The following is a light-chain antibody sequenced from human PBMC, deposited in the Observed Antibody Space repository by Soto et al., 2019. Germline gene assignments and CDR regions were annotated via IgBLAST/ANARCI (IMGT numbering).Light chain of an antibody. Sequence: QSVLTQPASLSGSPGQSITISCTGTSSDVGGYKYVSWYQQHPGKAPKLMIYEVSNRPSGVSNRFSGSKSGNTASLTISGLQADDEADYYCSSFTSSSTYVIFGGGTKLTVL. CDR1: SSDVGGYKY. J-gene: IGLJ2*01. CDR3: SSFTSSSTYVI. CDR2: EVS. V-gene: IGLV2-14*01.